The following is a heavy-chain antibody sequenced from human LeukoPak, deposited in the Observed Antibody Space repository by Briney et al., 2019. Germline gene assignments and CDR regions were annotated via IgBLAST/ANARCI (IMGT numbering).Heavy chain of an antibody. J-gene: IGHJ3*02. D-gene: IGHD3-3*01. Sequence: SETLSLTCTVSGGSISSYYWSWIRQPPGKGLEWIGEINHSGSTNYNPSLKSRVTISVDTSKNQFSLKLSSVTAADTAVYYCARRDPVFGVVSGAFDIWGQGTMVTVSS. CDR1: GGSISSYY. CDR3: ARRDPVFGVVSGAFDI. CDR2: INHSGST. V-gene: IGHV4-34*01.